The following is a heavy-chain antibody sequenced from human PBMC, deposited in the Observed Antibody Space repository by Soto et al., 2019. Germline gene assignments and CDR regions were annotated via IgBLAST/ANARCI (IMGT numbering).Heavy chain of an antibody. J-gene: IGHJ1*01. V-gene: IGHV3-23*01. CDR3: AKPHDCGGDCYSGAEYFQH. CDR1: GFTFSSYA. D-gene: IGHD2-21*02. Sequence: HPGGSLRLSCAASGFTFSSYAMSWVRQAPGKGLEWVSAISGSGGSTYYADSVKGRFTISRDNSKNTLYLQMNSLRAEDTAVYYCAKPHDCGGDCYSGAEYFQHWGQGTLVTVSS. CDR2: ISGSGGST.